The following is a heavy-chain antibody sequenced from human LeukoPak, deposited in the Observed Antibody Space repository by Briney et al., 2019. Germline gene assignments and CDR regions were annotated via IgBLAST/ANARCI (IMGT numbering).Heavy chain of an antibody. CDR3: ARSFDYGDYEYFRH. J-gene: IGHJ1*01. V-gene: IGHV4-61*02. D-gene: IGHD4-17*01. CDR2: VSSTGTT. CDR1: GGSITSGSYY. Sequence: SETLSLTCTVSGGSITSGSYYWTWIRQPAGKGLEWIGRVSSTGTTDYNPSLKSRVAISVDTSVSQFSLKLTSVTAADAAVYYCARSFDYGDYEYFRHWGQGTLVTVSS.